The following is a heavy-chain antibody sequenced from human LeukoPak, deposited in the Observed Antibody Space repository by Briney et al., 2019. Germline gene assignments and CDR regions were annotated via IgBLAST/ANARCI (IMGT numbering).Heavy chain of an antibody. CDR1: GGSISSYY. J-gene: IGHJ4*02. Sequence: SETLSLTCTVSGGSISSYYWSWIRQPPGKGLEWIGYIYYSGSTYYNPSLKSRVTMSVDTSKNQFSLKLSSVTAADTAVYYCARETLDLSTIFGVVISEELYYFDYWGQGTLVTISS. V-gene: IGHV4-59*12. CDR3: ARETLDLSTIFGVVISEELYYFDY. D-gene: IGHD3-3*01. CDR2: IYYSGST.